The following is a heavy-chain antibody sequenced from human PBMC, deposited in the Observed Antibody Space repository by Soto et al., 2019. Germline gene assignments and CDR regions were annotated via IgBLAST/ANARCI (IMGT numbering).Heavy chain of an antibody. J-gene: IGHJ4*02. D-gene: IGHD2-15*01. CDR1: GFTFSSYS. V-gene: IGHV3-21*01. CDR3: ARELVVAATRANDGGYY. Sequence: EVQLVESGGGLVKPGGSLRLSCAASGFTFSSYSMNWVRQAPGKGREWVPSISSSSSYIYYADSMKGRFTISRDNAKNSLYLQMNSLRAEDTAVYYCARELVVAATRANDGGYYWGQGTLVTVSS. CDR2: ISSSSSYI.